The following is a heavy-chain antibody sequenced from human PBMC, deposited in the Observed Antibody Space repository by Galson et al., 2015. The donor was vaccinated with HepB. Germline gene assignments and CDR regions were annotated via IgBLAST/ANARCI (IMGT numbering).Heavy chain of an antibody. J-gene: IGHJ4*02. Sequence: SLRLSCAASGFTFDDYAMHWVRQAPGKGLEWVSGISWNSGSIGYADSVKGRFTISRDNAKNSLYLQMNSLRAEDTALYYCAVAAPAGYFDYWGQGTLVTVSS. CDR2: ISWNSGSI. CDR1: GFTFDDYA. CDR3: AVAAPAGYFDY. D-gene: IGHD2-15*01. V-gene: IGHV3-9*01.